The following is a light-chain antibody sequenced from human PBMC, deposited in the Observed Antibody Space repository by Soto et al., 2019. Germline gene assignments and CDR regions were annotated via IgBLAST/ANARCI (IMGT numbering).Light chain of an antibody. J-gene: IGLJ1*01. CDR3: SSYAGSNNFGV. V-gene: IGLV2-8*01. CDR1: SSDVGGYNY. Sequence: QCLRTQPPYASGSPGQSFTISCTGTSSDVGGYNYVSWYQQHPGKAPKLMIYEVSKRPSGVPDRFSGSKSGNTASLTVSGLQAEDEADYYCSSYAGSNNFGVFGTGTKVTVL. CDR2: EVS.